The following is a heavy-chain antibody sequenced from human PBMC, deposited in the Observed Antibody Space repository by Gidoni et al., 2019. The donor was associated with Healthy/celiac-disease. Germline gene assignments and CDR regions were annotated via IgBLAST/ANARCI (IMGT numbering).Heavy chain of an antibody. CDR3: ARVNYYGSGSYFGYFQH. J-gene: IGHJ1*01. CDR2: INHSGST. CDR1: GGSLSGYY. Sequence: QVQLQQWGAGLLKPSETLSLTCAVYGGSLSGYYWSWLRQPPGKGLEWIGEINHSGSTNYNPSLKSRVTISVDTSKNQFSLKLSSVTAADTAVYFCARVNYYGSGSYFGYFQHWGQGTLVTVSS. V-gene: IGHV4-34*01. D-gene: IGHD3-10*01.